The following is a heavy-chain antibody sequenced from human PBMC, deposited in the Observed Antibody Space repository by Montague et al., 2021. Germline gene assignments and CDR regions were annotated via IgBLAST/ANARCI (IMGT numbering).Heavy chain of an antibody. J-gene: IGHJ3*02. Sequence: SLRLSCAASGFTFSSYDMHWVRQATGKGLEWVSAIGTAGDTFYPXSVKGRFTISRENAENSLYLQMNSLRAGDTAVYYCASTGAATAWRAYEIWGLGTMVTVSS. D-gene: IGHD7-27*01. CDR3: ASTGAATAWRAYEI. CDR2: IGTAGDT. CDR1: GFTFSSYD. V-gene: IGHV3-13*04.